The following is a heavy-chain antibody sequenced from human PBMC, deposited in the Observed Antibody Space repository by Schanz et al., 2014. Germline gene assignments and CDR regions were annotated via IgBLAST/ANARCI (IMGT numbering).Heavy chain of an antibody. Sequence: EVQLVQSGGGLVQPGGSLRLSCAASGFTFSSHWMHWVRQDPGKGLVWVARINSVGSNTDYAGSVTGRFTISRDNAKNTLYLQMNTLRAEDTVVYYCARKRKLGVYGGKGHDSLDIWGQGTMVTVSS. CDR3: ARKRKLGVYGGKGHDSLDI. J-gene: IGHJ3*02. V-gene: IGHV3-74*01. D-gene: IGHD4-17*01. CDR2: INSVGSNT. CDR1: GFTFSSHW.